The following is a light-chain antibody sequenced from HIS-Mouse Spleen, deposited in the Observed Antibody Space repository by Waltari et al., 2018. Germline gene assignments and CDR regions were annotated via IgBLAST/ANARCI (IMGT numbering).Light chain of an antibody. CDR1: SSNIGSNT. CDR2: GNK. V-gene: IGLV1-44*01. Sequence: QSVLTQPPSASGTPGQRVTISCSGSSSNIGSNTVNWYQQLPGTAPKLLIYGNKQRPSGVPDRFSGSKFGTSASLAISGLQSEDEADYYCAAWDDSLNGWVFGGGTKLTVL. J-gene: IGLJ3*02. CDR3: AAWDDSLNGWV.